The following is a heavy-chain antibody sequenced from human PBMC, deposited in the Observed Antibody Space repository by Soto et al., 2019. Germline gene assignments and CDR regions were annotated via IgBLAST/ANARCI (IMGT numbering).Heavy chain of an antibody. V-gene: IGHV4-38-2*01. CDR2: IYHSGST. CDR1: GYSISSGYY. CDR3: ARVWYYDSSFFDY. Sequence: NPSETLSLTCAVSGYSISSGYYWGWIRQPPGKGLEWIGSIYHSGSTYYNPSLKSRVTISVDTSKNQFSLKLSSVTAADTAVYYCARVWYYDSSFFDYWGQGTLVTVSS. J-gene: IGHJ4*02. D-gene: IGHD3-22*01.